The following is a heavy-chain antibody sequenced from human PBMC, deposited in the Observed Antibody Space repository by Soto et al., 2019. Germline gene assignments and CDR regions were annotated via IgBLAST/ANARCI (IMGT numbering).Heavy chain of an antibody. CDR3: AKGYSSSWGLYYYYYYMDV. D-gene: IGHD6-13*01. Sequence: QVQLVQSGSELKKPGASVKVSCKASGYTFTSYAMNWVRQAPGQGLEWMGWINTNTGNPTYAQGFTGRFVFSLDTSVSTAYLQICSLKAEDTAVYYGAKGYSSSWGLYYYYYYMDVWGKGTTVTVSS. CDR2: INTNTGNP. CDR1: GYTFTSYA. V-gene: IGHV7-4-1*01. J-gene: IGHJ6*03.